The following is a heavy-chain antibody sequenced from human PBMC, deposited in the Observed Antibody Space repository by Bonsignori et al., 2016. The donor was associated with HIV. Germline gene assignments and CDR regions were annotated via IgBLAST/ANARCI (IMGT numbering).Heavy chain of an antibody. CDR3: ARAMGYYYDSCDY. J-gene: IGHJ4*02. CDR1: GFTLSSYS. V-gene: IGHV3-21*01. Sequence: EVQLVESGGGLVKPGGSLRLSCAASGFTLSSYSMNWVRQAPGKGLEWVSSISTGSTYIYYADSVKGRFTTSRDNANSSLYLQLNSLRAEDTAVYYCARAMGYYYDSCDYLGQGTL. CDR2: ISTGSTYI. D-gene: IGHD3-22*01.